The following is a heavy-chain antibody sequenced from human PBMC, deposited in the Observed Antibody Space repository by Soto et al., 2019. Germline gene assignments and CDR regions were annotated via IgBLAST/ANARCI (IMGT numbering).Heavy chain of an antibody. CDR1: GFTVSSSY. Sequence: EVQLVESGGDLIQPGGSLRLSCAASGFTVSSSYMNWVRQAPGKGLEWVSVIYSGGNTYYTDSVKGRFTISRDNSKNTLYLQMNSLRAEDTAVYYCARSPWQLRKYHFDHWGQGTLVTVSS. D-gene: IGHD6-6*01. CDR2: IYSGGNT. CDR3: ARSPWQLRKYHFDH. V-gene: IGHV3-53*01. J-gene: IGHJ4*02.